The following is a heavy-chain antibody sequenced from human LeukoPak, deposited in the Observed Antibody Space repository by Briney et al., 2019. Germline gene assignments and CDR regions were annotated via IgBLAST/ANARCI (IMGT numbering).Heavy chain of an antibody. Sequence: SETLSLTCAVYGGSFSGYYWSWIRQPPGKGLEWIGEINHSGSTNYNPSLKSRVTISVDTSKNQFSLKLSSVTAADTAVYYCARASVVRGVPTEFDYWGQGTLVTVSP. CDR2: INHSGST. J-gene: IGHJ4*02. CDR1: GGSFSGYY. CDR3: ARASVVRGVPTEFDY. V-gene: IGHV4-34*01. D-gene: IGHD3-10*01.